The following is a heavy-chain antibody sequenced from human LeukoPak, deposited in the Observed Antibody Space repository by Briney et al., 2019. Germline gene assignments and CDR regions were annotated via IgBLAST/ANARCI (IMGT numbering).Heavy chain of an antibody. CDR2: LSGSTGNT. J-gene: IGHJ4*02. V-gene: IGHV3-23*01. CDR1: GFTFSSYA. D-gene: IGHD2-21*02. Sequence: GGSLRLSCAASGFTFSSYAMSWVRQAPGKGLEWVSSLSGSTGNTYSANSVKGRFTISRDNSKNTLYLQMNSLRAEDTAVYYCVKDWRNEANCGGDCLEFWGQGTLVTVSS. CDR3: VKDWRNEANCGGDCLEF.